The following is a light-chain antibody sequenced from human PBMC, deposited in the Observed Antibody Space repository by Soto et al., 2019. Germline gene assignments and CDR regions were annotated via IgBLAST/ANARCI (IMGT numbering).Light chain of an antibody. CDR2: DPS. CDR1: QSVSSSY. Sequence: MGLTQSQGTLSLSPGERATLSCRASQSVSSSYLAWYQQKPGQAPRLLIYDPSIKSTAIPDRFSGSGSGPDCTLTISRLEPEDFAVYYCQQYGSSPRTFGQGTKVEGK. V-gene: IGKV3-20*01. J-gene: IGKJ1*01. CDR3: QQYGSSPRT.